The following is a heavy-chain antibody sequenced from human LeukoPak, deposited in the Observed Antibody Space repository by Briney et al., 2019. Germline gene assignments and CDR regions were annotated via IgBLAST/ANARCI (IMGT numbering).Heavy chain of an antibody. CDR1: GYTFTSYD. D-gene: IGHD3-9*01. CDR2: MNPNSGNT. J-gene: IGHJ5*02. CDR3: ARHYDILTGPPGGWFDP. Sequence: ASVKVSCKASGYTFTSYDINWVRQATGQGLEWMGWMNPNSGNTGYAQKFQGRVTMTRDTSTSTVYMELSSLRSEDTAVYYCARHYDILTGPPGGWFDPWGQGTLVTVSS. V-gene: IGHV1-8*01.